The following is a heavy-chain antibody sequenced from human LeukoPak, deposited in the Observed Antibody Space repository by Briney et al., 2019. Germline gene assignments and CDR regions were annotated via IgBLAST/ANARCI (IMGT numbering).Heavy chain of an antibody. CDR3: ARDVGITVADSFDP. CDR1: GYSSTNYG. D-gene: IGHD6-13*01. V-gene: IGHV1-18*01. J-gene: IGHJ5*02. CDR2: IHIYSSNT. Sequence: ASVKVSCKASGYSSTNYGISWVRLAPGQGLESKGRIHIYSSNTNDAQKSQGRVTMTTDTSTSTVYMEVRGLRSDDTAMYYCARDVGITVADSFDPWGQGTLVTVSS.